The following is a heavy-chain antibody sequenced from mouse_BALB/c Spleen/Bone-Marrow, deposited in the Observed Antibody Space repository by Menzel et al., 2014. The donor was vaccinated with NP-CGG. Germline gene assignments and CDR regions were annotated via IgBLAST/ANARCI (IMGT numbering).Heavy chain of an antibody. D-gene: IGHD4-1*02. J-gene: IGHJ3*01. CDR2: INNGGTYT. Sequence: EVKLVESGGDLVKPGGSLKLSCAASVFTFSSYGMSWVRQTPDKRLEWVATINNGGTYTYYPDSVKGRFTISRDNAKNTLYLQMSSLKSEDTAMYYCALNWDSAYWGQGTLVTVSA. V-gene: IGHV5-6*01. CDR1: VFTFSSYG. CDR3: ALNWDSAY.